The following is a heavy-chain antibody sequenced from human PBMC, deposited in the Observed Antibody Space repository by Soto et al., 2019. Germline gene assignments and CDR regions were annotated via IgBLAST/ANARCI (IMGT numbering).Heavy chain of an antibody. D-gene: IGHD3-10*01. V-gene: IGHV3-23*01. CDR3: AKASVGT. CDR1: GFTFSSYA. CDR2: ISGSGGRT. Sequence: EVQLLESGGGLVQPGGSLRLSCAASGFTFSSYAMSLVRQAPGKGLGGVSAISGSGGRTYYAHSVKGRFTSSRDNSKNPLYLQMNSLRAEDPAVYYCAKASVGTWGQGTLVTVSS. J-gene: IGHJ5*02.